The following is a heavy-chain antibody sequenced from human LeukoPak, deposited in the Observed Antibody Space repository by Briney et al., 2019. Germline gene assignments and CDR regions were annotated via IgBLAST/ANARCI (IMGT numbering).Heavy chain of an antibody. CDR1: GYTLTELS. J-gene: IGHJ3*02. V-gene: IGHV1-24*01. CDR2: FDPEDGET. Sequence: GASVKVSCKVSGYTLTELSMHWVRQAPGKGREWMGGFDPEDGETIYAQKFQGRVTMTEDTSTDTAYMELSSLRSEDTAVYYCATDLYCGGDCYSAFDIWGQGTMVTVSS. CDR3: ATDLYCGGDCYSAFDI. D-gene: IGHD2-21*01.